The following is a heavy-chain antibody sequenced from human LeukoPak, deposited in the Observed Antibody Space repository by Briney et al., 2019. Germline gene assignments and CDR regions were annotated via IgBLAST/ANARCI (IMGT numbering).Heavy chain of an antibody. D-gene: IGHD6-13*01. J-gene: IGHJ4*02. V-gene: IGHV1-8*02. CDR2: MNPNIGNT. CDR3: ARCVVSRWDFEGL. CDR1: GYTFTGYY. Sequence: ASVKVSCKASGYTFTGYYIHWVRQAPGQGVEWMGWMNPNIGNTDYAHNFKGRVTMTRNTSISTPYIYLSSLRYEDTARYYCARCVVSRWDFEGLWGQGNLVTVSS.